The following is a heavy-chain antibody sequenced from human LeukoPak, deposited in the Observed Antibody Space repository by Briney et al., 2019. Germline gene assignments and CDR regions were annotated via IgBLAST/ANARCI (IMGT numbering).Heavy chain of an antibody. Sequence: PGGSLRLSCAASGFTFSSYAMHWVRQAPGKWLEWVAVISYDGSNKYYADSVKGRFTISRDNSKNTLYLQMNSLRAEDTAVYYCARAHFGGGYNSGDAFDIWGQGTMVTVSS. CDR3: ARAHFGGGYNSGDAFDI. V-gene: IGHV3-30*04. J-gene: IGHJ3*02. CDR1: GFTFSSYA. D-gene: IGHD5-24*01. CDR2: ISYDGSNK.